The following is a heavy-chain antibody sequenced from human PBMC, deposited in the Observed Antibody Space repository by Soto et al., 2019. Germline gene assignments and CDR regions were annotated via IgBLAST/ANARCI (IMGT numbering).Heavy chain of an antibody. D-gene: IGHD6-19*01. Sequence: LRLSCVASGFSFSDSWMHWVRQAPEKGLVWLSRIIGDGNGADYADFVKGRFTISRDNAKNTVYLQINSLRDEDTAVYYCARVAVATRGIDYWGQGTLVTVSS. CDR1: GFSFSDSW. CDR2: IIGDGNGA. V-gene: IGHV3-74*01. J-gene: IGHJ4*02. CDR3: ARVAVATRGIDY.